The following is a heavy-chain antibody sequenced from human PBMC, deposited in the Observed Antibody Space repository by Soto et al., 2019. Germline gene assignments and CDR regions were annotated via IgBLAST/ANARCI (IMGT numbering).Heavy chain of an antibody. CDR1: GFTLSSYS. Sequence: GSLRLSCAASGFTLSSYSMNWVRQAPGKGLEWVSSISSSSSYIYYADSVKGRFTISRDNAKNSLYLQMNSLRAEDTAVYYCARDMDTAMVTVDYYYGMDVWGQGTTVTVSS. J-gene: IGHJ6*02. CDR3: ARDMDTAMVTVDYYYGMDV. V-gene: IGHV3-21*01. CDR2: ISSSSSYI. D-gene: IGHD5-18*01.